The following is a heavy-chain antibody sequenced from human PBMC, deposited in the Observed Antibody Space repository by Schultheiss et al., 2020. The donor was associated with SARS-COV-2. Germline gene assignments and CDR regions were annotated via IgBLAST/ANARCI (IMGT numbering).Heavy chain of an antibody. D-gene: IGHD6-13*01. CDR2: INHSGST. J-gene: IGHJ4*02. CDR1: GGSFSGYY. V-gene: IGHV4-34*01. CDR3: ARGRYSSSQFDY. Sequence: SETLSLTCAVYGGSFSGYYWGWIRQPPGKGLEWIGEINHSGSTNYNPSLKSRVTISVDTSKNQFSLKLSSVTAADTAVYYCARGRYSSSQFDYWGQGTLVTVSS.